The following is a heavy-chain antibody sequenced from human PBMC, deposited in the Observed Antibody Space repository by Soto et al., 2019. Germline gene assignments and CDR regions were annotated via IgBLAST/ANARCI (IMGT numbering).Heavy chain of an antibody. V-gene: IGHV3-74*01. D-gene: IGHD2-2*01. CDR2: INSDGSST. CDR1: VFTFSSYL. J-gene: IGHJ6*02. Sequence: LXLPCAASVFTFSSYLMHWVRQAPVKGLVWVSRINSDGSSTSYADSVKGRFTISRDNAKNTLYLQMNSLRAEDTAVYYCAREGPAAPYYYYGMDVWGQGTTVTVSS. CDR3: AREGPAAPYYYYGMDV.